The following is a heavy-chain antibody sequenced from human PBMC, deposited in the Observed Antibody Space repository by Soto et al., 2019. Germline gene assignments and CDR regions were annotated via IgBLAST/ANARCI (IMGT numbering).Heavy chain of an antibody. Sequence: GGSLRLSCAASGFTFSSYGMHWVRQAPGKGLEWMAVISYDGSNKYYADSVKGRFTISRDNSKNTLYLQMNSLRAEDTAVYYCARDLYYRRWYAAGRGYYCYGMDVWGQGTTVTVSS. CDR2: ISYDGSNK. V-gene: IGHV3-30*03. CDR1: GFTFSSYG. CDR3: ARDLYYRRWYAAGRGYYCYGMDV. J-gene: IGHJ6*02. D-gene: IGHD1-26*01.